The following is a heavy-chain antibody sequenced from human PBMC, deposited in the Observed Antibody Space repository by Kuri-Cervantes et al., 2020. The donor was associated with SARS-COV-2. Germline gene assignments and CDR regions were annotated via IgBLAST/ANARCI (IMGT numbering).Heavy chain of an antibody. Sequence: GESLKISCAASGLTFSDHYMDWVRQAPGKGLEWVGRTRNKANSYTTEYAASVKGRFTISRDDSKNSLYLQMNSLKAEDTDVYYCARDWAAAGSGDRWYFDLWGRGTLVTVSS. CDR1: GLTFSDHY. D-gene: IGHD6-13*01. CDR3: ARDWAAAGSGDRWYFDL. CDR2: TRNKANSYTT. J-gene: IGHJ2*01. V-gene: IGHV3-72*01.